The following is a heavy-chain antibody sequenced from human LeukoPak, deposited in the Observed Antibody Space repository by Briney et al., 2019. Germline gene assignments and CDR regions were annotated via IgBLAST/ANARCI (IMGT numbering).Heavy chain of an antibody. CDR1: GFTFNNYA. CDR3: AKARGSIVVTASDY. Sequence: GGSLRLSCAASGFTFNNYAMSWVRQAPGKGLEWVSAISGSGGATYFADSVKGRFTISRDNSKNTLYLQMHSLRAEDTAVYYCAKARGSIVVTASDYWGQGTLVTVSS. CDR2: ISGSGGAT. D-gene: IGHD5-12*01. V-gene: IGHV3-23*01. J-gene: IGHJ4*02.